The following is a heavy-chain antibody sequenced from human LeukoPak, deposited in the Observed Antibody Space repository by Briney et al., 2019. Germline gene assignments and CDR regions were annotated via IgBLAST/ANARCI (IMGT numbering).Heavy chain of an antibody. CDR1: GFTFGDYA. CDR3: ARGYYGSSFGY. Sequence: GGSLRLSCTASGFTFGDYAMSWVRQAPGKGLVWVSRISPDGSSTSYADSVKGRFTISRDNAKNTLDLQMNSLRAEDAAVYYCARGYYGSSFGYWGQGTLVTVSS. D-gene: IGHD3-10*01. CDR2: ISPDGSST. V-gene: IGHV3-74*01. J-gene: IGHJ4*02.